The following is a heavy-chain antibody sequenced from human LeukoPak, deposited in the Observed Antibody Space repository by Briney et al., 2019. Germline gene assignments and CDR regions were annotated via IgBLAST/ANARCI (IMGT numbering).Heavy chain of an antibody. Sequence: PSETLSLTCTVSGGSISSFYWSWIRQHPGKGLEWIGYIYYTEYTYYNPSLKSRITISLDTSKNQFSLKLSSVTAADTAVYYCARVSGGYDSSGYSYGFNYWGQGTLVTVSS. D-gene: IGHD3-22*01. J-gene: IGHJ4*02. CDR1: GGSISSFY. CDR2: IYYTEYT. CDR3: ARVSGGYDSSGYSYGFNY. V-gene: IGHV4-31*03.